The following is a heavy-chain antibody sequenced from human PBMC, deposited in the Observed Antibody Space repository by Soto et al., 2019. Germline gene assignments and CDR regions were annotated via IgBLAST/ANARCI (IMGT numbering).Heavy chain of an antibody. CDR1: GYTLTELS. J-gene: IGHJ4*02. CDR2: FDPEDGET. CDR3: ATLIVGANRFESDY. Sequence: ASVKVSCKVSGYTLTELSMHWVRQAPGKGLEWMGGFDPEDGETIYAQKFQGRVTMTEDTSTDTAYMELSSLRSEDTAVYYCATLIVGANRFESDYWGQGTLVTVSS. V-gene: IGHV1-24*01. D-gene: IGHD1-26*01.